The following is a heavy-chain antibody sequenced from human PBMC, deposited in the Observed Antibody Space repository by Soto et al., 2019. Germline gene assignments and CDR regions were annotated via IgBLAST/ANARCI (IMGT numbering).Heavy chain of an antibody. J-gene: IGHJ4*02. CDR2: IYYTDST. CDR1: GGSISDYH. Sequence: PSETLSPPCTVSGGSISDYHWSWIRQPPRKGLEWIGYIYYTDSTNYNPSLKSRVTISADTSTNQFSLKLSSVTAADTAVYYCARDPLYCGGKTHGYFDSCGQGTLVTVSS. D-gene: IGHD2-21*01. V-gene: IGHV4-59*01. CDR3: ARDPLYCGGKTHGYFDS.